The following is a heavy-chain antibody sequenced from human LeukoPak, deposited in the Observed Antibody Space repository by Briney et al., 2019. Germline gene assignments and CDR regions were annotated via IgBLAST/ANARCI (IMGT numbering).Heavy chain of an antibody. CDR2: INPNSGGT. V-gene: IGHV1-2*02. D-gene: IGHD1-1*01. CDR3: ARARRRYNWNEVDY. CDR1: GYTFTGYY. Sequence: ASVKVSCKASGYTFTGYYMHWVRQAPGQGLEWMGWINPNSGGTNYAQKFQGRVTMTRDTSISTAYMELSRLRSDDTAVYYCARARRRYNWNEVDYWGQGTLVTVPS. J-gene: IGHJ4*02.